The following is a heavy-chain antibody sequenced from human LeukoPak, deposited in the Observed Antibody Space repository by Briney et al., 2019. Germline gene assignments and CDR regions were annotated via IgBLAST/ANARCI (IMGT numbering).Heavy chain of an antibody. V-gene: IGHV3-66*02. J-gene: IGHJ4*02. CDR1: GFTVSSNY. D-gene: IGHD1-26*01. CDR3: ARRQVGATVDY. CDR2: IYSGGST. Sequence: HPGGSLRLSCAASGFTVSSNYMSWVRQAPGEGLEWVSVIYSGGSTYYADSVKGRFTISRDNSKNTLYLQMNSLRAEDTAVYFCARRQVGATVDYWGQGTLVTVSS.